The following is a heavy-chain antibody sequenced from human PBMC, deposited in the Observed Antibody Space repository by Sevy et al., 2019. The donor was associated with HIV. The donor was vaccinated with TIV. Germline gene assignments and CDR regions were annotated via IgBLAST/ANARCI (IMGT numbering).Heavy chain of an antibody. Sequence: GGSLRLSCAASGFTFSSYSMNWVRLAPGKGLEWVSCRSSSSSYIDYADSVKGRFTISRDNAKNSLYLQMNSLRAEDTAVYYCARAYYDSSGYYNYFDYWGQGTLVTVSS. CDR3: ARAYYDSSGYYNYFDY. CDR1: GFTFSSYS. J-gene: IGHJ4*02. D-gene: IGHD3-22*01. V-gene: IGHV3-21*01. CDR2: RSSSSSYI.